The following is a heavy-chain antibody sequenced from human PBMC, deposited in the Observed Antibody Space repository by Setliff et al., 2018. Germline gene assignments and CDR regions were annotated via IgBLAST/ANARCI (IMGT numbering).Heavy chain of an antibody. CDR1: GFTFSNYA. D-gene: IGHD5-18*01. V-gene: IGHV3-23*01. Sequence: PEGSLRLSCAASGFTFSNYAMSWVRQAPGKGLEWVSVITGSGTTTYYADSVKGRFTISRDNSKNTVYLQMNSLRAEDTSIYYCANAYNYGYAHYYYGMDVWGQGTTVTVSS. CDR2: ITGSGTTT. CDR3: ANAYNYGYAHYYYGMDV. J-gene: IGHJ6*02.